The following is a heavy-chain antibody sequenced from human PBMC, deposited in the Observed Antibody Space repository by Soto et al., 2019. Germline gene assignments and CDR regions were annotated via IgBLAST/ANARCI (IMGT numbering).Heavy chain of an antibody. V-gene: IGHV3-74*01. Sequence: PGGSLRLSCAASGFTFSSFWMHWVRQAPGKGLVWVSRINGDGSSTNYADSVKGRFTISRDNAKNTLFLQMSSLRAEDTAVYYCARDLHVWGQGTTVTVSS. CDR1: GFTFSSFW. CDR3: ARDLHV. J-gene: IGHJ6*02. CDR2: INGDGSST.